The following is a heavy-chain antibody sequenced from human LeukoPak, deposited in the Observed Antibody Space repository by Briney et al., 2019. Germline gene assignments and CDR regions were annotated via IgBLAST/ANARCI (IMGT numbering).Heavy chain of an antibody. Sequence: SVKVSCKASGGTFSSYTISWVRQAPGQGLEWMGRIITILGIANYAQKFQGRVMITADKSTSTAYMELSSLRSEDTAVYYCARDPGSYYDFWSGYYTALGEFDPWGQGTLVTVSS. J-gene: IGHJ5*02. D-gene: IGHD3-3*01. CDR2: IITILGIA. CDR3: ARDPGSYYDFWSGYYTALGEFDP. V-gene: IGHV1-69*04. CDR1: GGTFSSYT.